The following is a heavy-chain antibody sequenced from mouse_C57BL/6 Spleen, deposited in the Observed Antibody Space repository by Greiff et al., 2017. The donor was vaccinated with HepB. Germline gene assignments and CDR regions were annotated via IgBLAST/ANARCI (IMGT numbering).Heavy chain of an antibody. D-gene: IGHD2-3*01. V-gene: IGHV5-17*01. CDR3: ARPDGYYLYYAMDY. CDR1: GFTFSDYG. Sequence: EVKLVESGGGLVKPGGSLKLSCAASGFTFSDYGMHWVRQAPEKGLEWVAYISSGSSTIYYADTVKGRFTISRDNAKNTLFLQMTSLRSEDTAMYYCARPDGYYLYYAMDYWGQGTSVTVSS. CDR2: ISSGSSTI. J-gene: IGHJ4*01.